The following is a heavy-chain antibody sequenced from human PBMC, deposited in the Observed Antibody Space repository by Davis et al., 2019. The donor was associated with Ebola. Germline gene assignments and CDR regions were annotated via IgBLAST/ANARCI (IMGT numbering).Heavy chain of an antibody. D-gene: IGHD4-17*01. CDR2: ISSSSSTI. V-gene: IGHV3-11*04. J-gene: IGHJ4*02. CDR3: ARGPGGDSDY. CDR1: GFAFSDYY. Sequence: PGGSLRLSCAASGFAFSDYYISWVRQAPGKGLEWVSYISSSSSTIYYADSVKGRFTISRDNAKNSLYLQMNSLRDEDTAVYYCARGPGGDSDYWGQGTLVTVSS.